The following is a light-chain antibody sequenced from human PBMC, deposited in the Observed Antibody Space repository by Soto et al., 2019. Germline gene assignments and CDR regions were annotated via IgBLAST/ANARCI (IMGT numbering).Light chain of an antibody. CDR1: SSDVGSYNL. Sequence: QSALTQPASVSGSPGQSITVSCTGTSSDVGSYNLVSWYQQHPGKAPKLMIYEGSKRPSGVSNRFSGSKSGNTASLTISGLQAEDEDDYYCCSYAGSNTYVFGTGTKLTVL. CDR3: CSYAGSNTYV. CDR2: EGS. V-gene: IGLV2-23*01. J-gene: IGLJ1*01.